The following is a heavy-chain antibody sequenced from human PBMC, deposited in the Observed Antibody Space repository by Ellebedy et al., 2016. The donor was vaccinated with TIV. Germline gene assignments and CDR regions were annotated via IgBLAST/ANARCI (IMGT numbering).Heavy chain of an antibody. V-gene: IGHV3-7*01. CDR3: ARDDDDILTGRNAMDV. D-gene: IGHD3-9*01. CDR2: IKQDGSEK. Sequence: PSETLSLTCTVSGDSISSYYWSWVRQAPGKGLEWVANIKQDGSEKYYVDSVKGRFTISRDNAKNSLYLQMNSLRAEDTAVYYCARDDDDILTGRNAMDVWGQGTTVTVSS. J-gene: IGHJ6*02. CDR1: GDSISSYY.